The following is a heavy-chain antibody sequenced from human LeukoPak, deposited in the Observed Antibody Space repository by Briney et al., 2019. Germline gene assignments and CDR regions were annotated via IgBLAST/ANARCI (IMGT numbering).Heavy chain of an antibody. J-gene: IGHJ5*02. Sequence: ASVKVSCKASGYTFSGYYIFWVRRAPGQGLESMGWINPNSGGTNYAPEFQGRLTMTRDTSITTAYMELSTLRSDDTAVYYCALIGDHAWFDPWGQGTLVTVSS. CDR1: GYTFSGYY. D-gene: IGHD3-10*01. CDR3: ALIGDHAWFDP. CDR2: INPNSGGT. V-gene: IGHV1-2*02.